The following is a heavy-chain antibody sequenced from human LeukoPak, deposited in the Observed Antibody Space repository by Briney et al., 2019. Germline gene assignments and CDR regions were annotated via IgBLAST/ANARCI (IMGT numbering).Heavy chain of an antibody. V-gene: IGHV3-66*01. D-gene: IGHD1-26*01. CDR2: IYSGGST. CDR3: ARDSNYYRAFDY. J-gene: IGHJ4*02. Sequence: GGSLRLSCAASGFTVSSNYMSWVRQAPGKGLEWVSVIYSGGSTYYADSVKGRFTISRDNSKNTLYLQMNSLRAEDTAVYYCARDSNYYRAFDYWGQGTLVTVSS. CDR1: GFTVSSNY.